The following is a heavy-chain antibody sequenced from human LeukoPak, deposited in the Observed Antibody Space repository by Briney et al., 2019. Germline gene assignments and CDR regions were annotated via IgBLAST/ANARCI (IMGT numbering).Heavy chain of an antibody. J-gene: IGHJ1*01. CDR1: GGSISSGGYY. D-gene: IGHD5-24*01. Sequence: SQTLSLTWTVSGGSISSGGYYWSWIRQPPGKGLEWIGYIYHSGSTYYNPSLKSRVTISVDSSKNQFSLKLSSVTAADTAVYYCARGEGRLQSEYSQHWGQGALVTVSS. V-gene: IGHV4-30-2*01. CDR2: IYHSGST. CDR3: ARGEGRLQSEYSQH.